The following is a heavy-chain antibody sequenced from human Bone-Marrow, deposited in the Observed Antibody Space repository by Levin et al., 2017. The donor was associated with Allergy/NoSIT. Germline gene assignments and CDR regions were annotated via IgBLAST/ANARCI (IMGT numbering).Heavy chain of an antibody. V-gene: IGHV3-23*01. CDR2: ISGSGAGT. J-gene: IGHJ2*01. Sequence: GGSLRLSCTASGFTFSSYAMSWVRQAPGKGPEWVSAISGSGAGTYYADSVKGRFTISRDNSKNTLYLQMNSLRAEDTAVYYCAKAPARYPYWYFDLWGRGTLVTVSS. D-gene: IGHD2-15*01. CDR3: AKAPARYPYWYFDL. CDR1: GFTFSSYA.